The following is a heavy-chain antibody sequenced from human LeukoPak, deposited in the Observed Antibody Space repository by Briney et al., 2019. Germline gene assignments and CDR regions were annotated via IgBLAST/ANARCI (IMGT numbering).Heavy chain of an antibody. Sequence: GGSLRLSCAASGFTFSDYSMNWVRQAPGKGLEWLSYISSSSRTIYYADSVRGRFTVSRDNAKDSLYLQLNSLRAEDTAVYYCARVWGDGYNYFDYWGQGTLVTVSS. CDR2: ISSSSRTI. CDR1: GFTFSDYS. D-gene: IGHD5-24*01. V-gene: IGHV3-48*01. J-gene: IGHJ4*02. CDR3: ARVWGDGYNYFDY.